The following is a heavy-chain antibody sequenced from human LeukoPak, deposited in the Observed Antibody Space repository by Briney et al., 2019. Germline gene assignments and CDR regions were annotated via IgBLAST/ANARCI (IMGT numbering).Heavy chain of an antibody. J-gene: IGHJ5*02. D-gene: IGHD6-13*01. Sequence: SETLSLTCTVSGNSISSGYYWGWIRQPPGKGLEWIGTIYHSGSTYYNPSLKSRVTISVDTSKNQFSLKLSSVTAADTAVYYCARVEQLKWFDPWGQGTLVTVSS. CDR1: GNSISSGYY. CDR2: IYHSGST. V-gene: IGHV4-38-2*02. CDR3: ARVEQLKWFDP.